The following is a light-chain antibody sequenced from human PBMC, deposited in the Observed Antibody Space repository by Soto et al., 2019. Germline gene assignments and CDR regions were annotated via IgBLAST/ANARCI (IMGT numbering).Light chain of an antibody. Sequence: DIQLTQSPSFLSASVGDRVTVTCRASQGISSYLAWYQQKPGKAPKLLINVASTLQSGVPSRFSGSGSGTEFTLTISSLQTEDFATYYCQQFNSFPRTFGQGTKVGIK. J-gene: IGKJ1*01. CDR2: VAS. CDR3: QQFNSFPRT. CDR1: QGISSY. V-gene: IGKV1-9*01.